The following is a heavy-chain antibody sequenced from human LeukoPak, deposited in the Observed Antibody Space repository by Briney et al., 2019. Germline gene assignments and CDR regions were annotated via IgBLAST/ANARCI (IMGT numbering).Heavy chain of an antibody. V-gene: IGHV1-18*01. Sequence: ASVKVSCKASGYTFNSYEISWVRQAPGQGLEWMAWISTYNGNTNYAQKVQGRATMTTDTSTSTAYMELRSLRSDDTAVYYCARVLRYDFWSAYYFDYWGQGTLVTVSS. J-gene: IGHJ4*02. CDR1: GYTFNSYE. D-gene: IGHD3-3*01. CDR2: ISTYNGNT. CDR3: ARVLRYDFWSAYYFDY.